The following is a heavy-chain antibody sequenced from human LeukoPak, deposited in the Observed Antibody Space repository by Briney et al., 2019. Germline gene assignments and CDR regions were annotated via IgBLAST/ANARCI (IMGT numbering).Heavy chain of an antibody. D-gene: IGHD5/OR15-5a*01. CDR2: IYPGDSDT. Sequence: TGASLQISCKGSGSIFTSYWIGWVRPVPGKGLEWMGIIYPGDSDTRYSPSFQGQVTISADKSISTAYLQWSSLKASDTAMYYCARSQSTYYYYMDVWGKGTTVTVSS. CDR1: GSIFTSYW. J-gene: IGHJ6*03. CDR3: ARSQSTYYYYMDV. V-gene: IGHV5-51*01.